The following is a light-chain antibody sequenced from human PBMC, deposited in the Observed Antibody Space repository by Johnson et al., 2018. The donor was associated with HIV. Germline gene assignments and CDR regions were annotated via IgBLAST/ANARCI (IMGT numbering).Light chain of an antibody. J-gene: IGLJ1*01. V-gene: IGLV1-51*01. CDR1: SSNIGSHY. CDR2: DTI. CDR3: GPWDSSLSAF. Sequence: QSVLTQPPSVSAAPGQKVTISCSGSSSNIGSHYVSWYQQVPGTAPRLVIYDTIKRHSGIPDRFSGSKSGTSATLGITGLQTADEADYYCGPWDSSLSAFFGTGTKVIVL.